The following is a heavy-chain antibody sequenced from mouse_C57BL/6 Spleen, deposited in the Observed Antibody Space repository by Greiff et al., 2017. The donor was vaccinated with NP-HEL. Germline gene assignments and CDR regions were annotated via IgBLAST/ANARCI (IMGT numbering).Heavy chain of an antibody. CDR3: ARDRYGRGFGY. V-gene: IGHV5-4*01. CDR1: GFTFSSYA. Sequence: EVQVVESGGGLVKPGGSLKLSCAASGFTFSSYAMSWVRQTPEKRLEWVATISDGGSYTYYPDNVKGRFTISRDNAKNNLYLQMSHLKSEDTAMYYCARDRYGRGFGYWGQGTTLTVSS. CDR2: ISDGGSYT. D-gene: IGHD1-1*01. J-gene: IGHJ2*01.